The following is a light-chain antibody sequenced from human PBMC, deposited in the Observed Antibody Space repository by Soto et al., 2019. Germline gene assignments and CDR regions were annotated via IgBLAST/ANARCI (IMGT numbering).Light chain of an antibody. CDR2: PAS. J-gene: IGKJ2*03. CDR1: QDISTS. Sequence: DIQLTQSPSFLSASLGDRVTVSCRASQDISTSLAWFQQKAGKVPQLLVYPASTLQDGVPSRFSGSGSGTYFTLTINNLQAEDFATYYCQHLRTFPFSFGPGTKLDIK. CDR3: QHLRTFPFS. V-gene: IGKV1-9*01.